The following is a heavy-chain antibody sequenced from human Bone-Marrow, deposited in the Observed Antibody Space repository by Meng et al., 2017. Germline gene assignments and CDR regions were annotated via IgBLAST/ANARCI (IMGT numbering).Heavy chain of an antibody. CDR3: ARGRGTMPYWYFDL. Sequence: QGQVQESGPGLVKPSETLSLTCAVYGGSFSGYYWSWIRQPPGKGLEWIGEINHSGSTNYNPSLKSRVTISVDTSKNQFSLKLSSVTAADTAVYYCARGRGTMPYWYFDLWGRGTLVTVSS. CDR1: GGSFSGYY. J-gene: IGHJ2*01. CDR2: INHSGST. V-gene: IGHV4-34*01. D-gene: IGHD2-2*01.